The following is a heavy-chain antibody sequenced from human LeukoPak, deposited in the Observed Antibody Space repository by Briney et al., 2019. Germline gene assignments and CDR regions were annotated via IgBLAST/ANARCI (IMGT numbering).Heavy chain of an antibody. V-gene: IGHV3-30*18. J-gene: IGHJ6*03. D-gene: IGHD3-3*01. CDR3: AKDGASSDFWSGTNVQPRGNYHYFFYIDV. CDR1: GFIFSNSL. Sequence: GGSLRLSCAASGFIFSNSLMHWVRQAPGKGLEWVALLSYDGSTKFYADSVKGRFTISKDNSKNTLYLEMNSLRAEDTAVYYCAKDGASSDFWSGTNVQPRGNYHYFFYIDVWGKGTTVTVSS. CDR2: LSYDGSTK.